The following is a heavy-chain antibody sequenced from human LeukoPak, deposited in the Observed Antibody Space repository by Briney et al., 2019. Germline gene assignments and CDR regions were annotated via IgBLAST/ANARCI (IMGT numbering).Heavy chain of an antibody. CDR1: GFTFSTYS. CDR3: AEDVVPDSGWDLDY. J-gene: IGHJ4*02. V-gene: IGHV3-23*01. Sequence: PGGSLRLSCAASGFTFSTYSMTWVRQGPGKGLEWVSSIYPSGDSTFYADPVKGRFTISRDNSKNTLYLQMSSLRTEDTAIYYCAEDVVPDSGWDLDYWGQGTLVTVSS. D-gene: IGHD6-19*01. CDR2: IYPSGDST.